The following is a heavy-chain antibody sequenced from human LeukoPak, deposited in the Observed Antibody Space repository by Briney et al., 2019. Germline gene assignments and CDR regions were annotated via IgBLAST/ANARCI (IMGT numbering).Heavy chain of an antibody. V-gene: IGHV1-46*01. J-gene: IGHJ6*02. Sequence: ASVKVSCKASGYTFTSYYMHWVRQAPGQGLEWMGIINPSGGSTSYAQKFQGRVTMTRDTSTSTVYMEPSSLRSEDTAVYYCARDPPYCSGGSCYGYYYGMDVWGQGTTVTVSS. D-gene: IGHD2-15*01. CDR2: INPSGGST. CDR3: ARDPPYCSGGSCYGYYYGMDV. CDR1: GYTFTSYY.